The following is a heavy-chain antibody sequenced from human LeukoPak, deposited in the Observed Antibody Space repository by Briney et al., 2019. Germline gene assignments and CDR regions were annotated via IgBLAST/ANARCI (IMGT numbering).Heavy chain of an antibody. CDR3: AREASGGYDILNGYFNSGLDI. CDR1: GGSISSSSYY. J-gene: IGHJ3*02. V-gene: IGHV4-39*07. CDR2: ISYSGST. D-gene: IGHD3-9*01. Sequence: SETLSLTCTVSGGSISSSSYYWGWIRQPPGKGLEWMGSISYSGSTYYNPSLKSRVSISVDTSNNQFSLRLTSVTAADTAVYYCAREASGGYDILNGYFNSGLDIWGQGTTVTASS.